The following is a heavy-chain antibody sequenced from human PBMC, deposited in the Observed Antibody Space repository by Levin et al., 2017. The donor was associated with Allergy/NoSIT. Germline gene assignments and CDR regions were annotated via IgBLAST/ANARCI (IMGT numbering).Heavy chain of an antibody. V-gene: IGHV4-38-2*02. CDR3: ARGDITSWSGIDY. Sequence: PSETLSLTCTVSGSSISTGYYWNWIRQPPGKGLEWIGSIYRSGSTYYNPSLKSRVTISADTSKNQFSLRLSSVTAADTAVYYCARGDITSWSGIDYWGQGTLVTVSS. J-gene: IGHJ4*02. CDR2: IYRSGST. D-gene: IGHD6-13*01. CDR1: GSSISTGYY.